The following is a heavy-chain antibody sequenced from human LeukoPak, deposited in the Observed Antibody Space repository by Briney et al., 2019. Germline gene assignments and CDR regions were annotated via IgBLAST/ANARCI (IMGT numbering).Heavy chain of an antibody. J-gene: IGHJ4*02. CDR2: NTAYNGNT. CDR3: ARLAKCSTSCYTDFFDY. V-gene: IGHV1-18*01. D-gene: IGHD2-2*02. CDR1: GYTFTIYG. Sequence: PSVSLSCTASGYTFTIYGIRWVPQAPGQGLEWVGWNTAYNGNTNYAQKLQGRVTMTTDTSTSTAYMELRSLRSDDTAVYYCARLAKCSTSCYTDFFDYWGQGTLVTVSS.